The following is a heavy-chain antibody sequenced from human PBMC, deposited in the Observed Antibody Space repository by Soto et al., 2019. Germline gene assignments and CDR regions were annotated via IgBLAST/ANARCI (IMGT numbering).Heavy chain of an antibody. Sequence: QVQLVQSGAEVKKPGSSVKVSCKASGGTFSNNAVSWVRQAPGQGLEWMGGITPLFGTATYTQKFQGRVTITADKSTNTAYMERTGLTSEDTAIYFGARGSYSGSFGAAGSWGQGTRVSVSS. CDR1: GGTFSNNA. CDR2: ITPLFGTA. CDR3: ARGSYSGSFGAAGS. J-gene: IGHJ5*02. D-gene: IGHD1-26*01. V-gene: IGHV1-69*06.